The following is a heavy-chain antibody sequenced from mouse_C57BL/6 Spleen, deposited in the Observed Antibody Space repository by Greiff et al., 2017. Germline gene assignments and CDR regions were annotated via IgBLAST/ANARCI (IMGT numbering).Heavy chain of an antibody. Sequence: VKLQQPGAELVRPGSSVKLSCKASGYTFTSYWMHWVKQRPIQGLEWIGNIDPSDSETHYNQKFKDKATLTVDKSSSTAYMQLSSLTSEDSAVYYCARRDSSGYRDYWGQGTTLTVSS. CDR1: GYTFTSYW. D-gene: IGHD3-2*02. V-gene: IGHV1-52*01. CDR3: ARRDSSGYRDY. J-gene: IGHJ2*01. CDR2: IDPSDSET.